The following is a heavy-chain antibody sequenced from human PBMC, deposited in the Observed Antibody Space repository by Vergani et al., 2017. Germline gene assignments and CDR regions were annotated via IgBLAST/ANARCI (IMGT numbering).Heavy chain of an antibody. Sequence: QVQLVQSGAEVKKPGASVKVSCKASGYPFTSYYMHWVRQAPGQGLEWMGIINPSGGSTSYAQKFQGRVTMTRDTSTSTVYMELSSLRSEDTAVYYCARDGERGYCSGGSCYGFDYWGQGTLVTVSS. CDR1: GYPFTSYY. J-gene: IGHJ4*02. CDR2: INPSGGST. D-gene: IGHD2-15*01. CDR3: ARDGERGYCSGGSCYGFDY. V-gene: IGHV1-46*01.